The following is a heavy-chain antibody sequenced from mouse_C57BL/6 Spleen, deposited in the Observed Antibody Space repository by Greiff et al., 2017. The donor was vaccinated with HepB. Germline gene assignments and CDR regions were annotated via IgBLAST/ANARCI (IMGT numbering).Heavy chain of an antibody. CDR3: ARGYGDYDVHYFDY. CDR2: IDPSDSYT. Sequence: QVQLQQPGAELVRPGTSVKLSCKASGYTFTSYWMHWVKQRPGQGLEWIGVIDPSDSYTNYNQKFKGKATLTVDTSSSTAYMQLSSLTSEDSAVYYGARGYGDYDVHYFDYWGQGTTLTVSS. D-gene: IGHD2-4*01. J-gene: IGHJ2*01. V-gene: IGHV1-59*01. CDR1: GYTFTSYW.